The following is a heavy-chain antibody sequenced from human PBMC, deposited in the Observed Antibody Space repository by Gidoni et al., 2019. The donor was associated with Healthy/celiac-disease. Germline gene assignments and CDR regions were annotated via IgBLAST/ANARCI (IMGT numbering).Heavy chain of an antibody. CDR2: IYYSGST. CDR1: GGSISSSSYY. CDR3: ARRREQWLTPFDY. V-gene: IGHV4-39*01. Sequence: QLQLQESGPGLVKPSETLSLTCTVSGGSISSSSYYWGWIRQPPGKGLEWIGSIYYSGSTYYNPSLKSRVTISVDTSKNQFSLKLSSVTAADTAVYYCARRREQWLTPFDYWGQGTLVTVSS. J-gene: IGHJ4*02. D-gene: IGHD6-19*01.